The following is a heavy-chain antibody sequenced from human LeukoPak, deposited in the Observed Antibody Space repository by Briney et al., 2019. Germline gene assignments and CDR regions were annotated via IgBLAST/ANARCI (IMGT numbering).Heavy chain of an antibody. J-gene: IGHJ4*02. V-gene: IGHV1-2*06. CDR3: ARGRLLTMIAVDLDY. D-gene: IGHD3-22*01. Sequence: ASVKVSCKASGYTFTGYYMHWVRQAPGQGLEWMGRINPNSGGTNYAQKFQGRVTMTRDTSISTAYMELSRLRSDDTAVYYCARGRLLTMIAVDLDYWGQGTLVTVSS. CDR1: GYTFTGYY. CDR2: INPNSGGT.